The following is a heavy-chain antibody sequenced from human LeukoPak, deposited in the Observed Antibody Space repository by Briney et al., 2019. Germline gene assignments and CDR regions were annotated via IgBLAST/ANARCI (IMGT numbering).Heavy chain of an antibody. CDR2: INTDGSST. Sequence: GGSLRLSCAASGFTFSSYWMHWVRQAPGKGLVWVSRINTDGSSTSYADSVKGRFTISRDNAKNTLYLQMNSLRAEDTAVYYCVRQYSSGWTYYFGMDVWGQGTTVTVSS. V-gene: IGHV3-74*01. CDR1: GFTFSSYW. CDR3: VRQYSSGWTYYFGMDV. D-gene: IGHD6-19*01. J-gene: IGHJ6*02.